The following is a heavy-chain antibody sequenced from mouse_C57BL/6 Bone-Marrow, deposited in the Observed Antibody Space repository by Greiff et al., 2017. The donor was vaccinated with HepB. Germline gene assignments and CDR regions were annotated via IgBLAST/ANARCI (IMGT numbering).Heavy chain of an antibody. D-gene: IGHD1-1*01. CDR3: ARYYYGSSYENYFDY. CDR2: IDPNSGGT. V-gene: IGHV1-72*01. CDR1: GYTFTSYW. Sequence: QVQLQHPGAELVKPGASVKLSCKASGYTFTSYWMHWVKQRPGRGLEWIGRIDPNSGGTKYNEKFKSKATLTVDKPSSTAYMQLSSLTSEDSAVYYCARYYYGSSYENYFDYWGQGTTLTVSS. J-gene: IGHJ2*01.